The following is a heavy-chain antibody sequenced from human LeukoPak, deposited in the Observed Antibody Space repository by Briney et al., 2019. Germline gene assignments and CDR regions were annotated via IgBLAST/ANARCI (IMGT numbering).Heavy chain of an antibody. CDR3: AIFQISTSWPEYFQH. CDR1: GFNFNNYG. V-gene: IGHV3-23*01. D-gene: IGHD6-13*01. J-gene: IGHJ1*01. Sequence: GGSLRLSCAVSGFNFNNYGVSWVRQAPGKGLEWVSAISGSGGTTDYADSVKGRFTISRDNSKNTLYLQMNTLRTEDTAIYYCAIFQISTSWPEYFQHWGQGTLVTVSS. CDR2: ISGSGGTT.